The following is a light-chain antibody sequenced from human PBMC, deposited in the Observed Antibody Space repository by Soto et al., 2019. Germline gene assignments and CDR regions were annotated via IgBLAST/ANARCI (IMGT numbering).Light chain of an antibody. CDR2: GAS. CDR3: QQYGSSPPIT. J-gene: IGKJ5*01. Sequence: EIPVTQSPATLSVSPGERATLSCRASQSVRSNLAWYQQKPGQAPRLVIYGASTRATGIPDRFSGSGSGTDFTLTISRLEPEDFAVYYCQQYGSSPPITFGQGTRLEIK. V-gene: IGKV3-20*01. CDR1: QSVRSN.